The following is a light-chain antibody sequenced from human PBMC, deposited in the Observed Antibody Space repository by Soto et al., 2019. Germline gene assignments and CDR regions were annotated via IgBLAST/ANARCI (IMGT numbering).Light chain of an antibody. CDR1: SSNIGAGYD. J-gene: IGLJ2*01. CDR3: QSYDSSLSVV. CDR2: GNS. V-gene: IGLV1-40*01. Sequence: QSVLTQPPSVSGAPGQRVTISCTGSSSNIGAGYDVHWYQQLPGTAPKLLIYGNSNRPSGVPDRFSGSKSGTSASLAITGLQAEDEADCYCQSYDSSLSVVFGGGTKVTVL.